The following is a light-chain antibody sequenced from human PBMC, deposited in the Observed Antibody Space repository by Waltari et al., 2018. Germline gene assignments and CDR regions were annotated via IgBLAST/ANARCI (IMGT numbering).Light chain of an antibody. CDR2: DII. J-gene: IGLJ2*01. V-gene: IGLV2-14*03. Sequence: QSALTPPASVSGSPGQSITIPRTGTSSDIGGYDYVSWYQQHPGKAPKLMIYDIIKRPSGVSDRFSGSKSGNTASLTISGLQAEDEADYYCSSYAPSSTVFGGGTKLTVL. CDR1: SSDIGGYDY. CDR3: SSYAPSSTV.